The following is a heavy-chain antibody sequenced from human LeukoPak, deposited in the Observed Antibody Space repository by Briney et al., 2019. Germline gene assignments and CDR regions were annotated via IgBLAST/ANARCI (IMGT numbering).Heavy chain of an antibody. Sequence: PGGSLSLFCAPYGVTVSRCPMGWVRHAPGKGREWVSAIRGSGASTYYAHSVEGPPTISRDKTKNTLYQQMNSLRAKDTAIYYRAKAPYSTRPHYYDYWGQGTLVTVSS. CDR3: AKAPYSTRPHYYDY. V-gene: IGHV3-23*01. D-gene: IGHD6-13*01. CDR2: IRGSGAST. CDR1: GVTVSRCP. J-gene: IGHJ4*02.